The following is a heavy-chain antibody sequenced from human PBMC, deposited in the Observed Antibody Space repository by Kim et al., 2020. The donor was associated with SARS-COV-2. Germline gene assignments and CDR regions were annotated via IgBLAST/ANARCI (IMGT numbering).Heavy chain of an antibody. CDR3: AKKGHTETTQLLFDS. J-gene: IGHJ4*02. Sequence: GGSLRLSCVASGFTFSSYAMSWVRQAPGKGLEWVSGISGSGDSTYYADSVKGRFTISRDNSKNTLFLQMNSLTAEDTAVYSCAKKGHTETTQLLFDSWGQGTLVTVSS. D-gene: IGHD1-1*01. V-gene: IGHV3-23*01. CDR1: GFTFSSYA. CDR2: ISGSGDST.